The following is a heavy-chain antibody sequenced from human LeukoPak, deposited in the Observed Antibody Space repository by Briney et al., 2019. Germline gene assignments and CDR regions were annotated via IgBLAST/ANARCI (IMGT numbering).Heavy chain of an antibody. CDR3: ARGSGSYGF. D-gene: IGHD1-26*01. Sequence: PSETLSLTCTVAGGSIRSYYWGWVRQPPGEGLEWIGYFYYGGNTNYTPSLKSRVTISVHPSQNQFSLKLHSVTAADTAVYYCARGSGSYGFWGQGTLVNVSS. CDR1: GGSIRSYY. V-gene: IGHV4-59*01. J-gene: IGHJ4*02. CDR2: FYYGGNT.